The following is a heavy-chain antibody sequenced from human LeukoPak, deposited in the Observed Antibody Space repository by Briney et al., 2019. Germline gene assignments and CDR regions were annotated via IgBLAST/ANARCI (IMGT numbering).Heavy chain of an antibody. Sequence: PSETLSLTCTVSGGSISSYYWSWIRQPAGKGLEWIGRIYTSGSTNYNPSLKSRVTMSVDTSKNQFSLKLSSVTAADTAVYYCARELDYYDSSGALYYYYMDVWGKGTTVTVSS. CDR2: IYTSGST. CDR1: GGSISSYY. J-gene: IGHJ6*03. V-gene: IGHV4-4*07. CDR3: ARELDYYDSSGALYYYYMDV. D-gene: IGHD3-22*01.